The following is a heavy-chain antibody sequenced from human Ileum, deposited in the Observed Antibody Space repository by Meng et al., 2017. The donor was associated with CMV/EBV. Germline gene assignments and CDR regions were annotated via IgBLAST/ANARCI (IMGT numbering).Heavy chain of an antibody. Sequence: LTGGVYGGSFSGYYWSGLRQPPGKGLEGIGEINHSRSTNYYPARKSRVTISLDTSKNQFSLKLSSVTAADTVGDYCARGLLWNYMGWGQGTLVTVSS. J-gene: IGHJ4*02. CDR1: GGSFSGYY. CDR2: INHSRST. V-gene: IGHV4-34*01. CDR3: ARGLLWNYMG. D-gene: IGHD1-7*01.